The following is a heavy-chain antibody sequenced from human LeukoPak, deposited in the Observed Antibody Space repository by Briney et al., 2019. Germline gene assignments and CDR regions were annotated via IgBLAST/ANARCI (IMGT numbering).Heavy chain of an antibody. V-gene: IGHV1-2*02. Sequence: ASVKVSCKSSGYTFTGYYMHWVRQAPGQGLEWMGGINPNSGGTNYAQKFQGRVTMTRDTSISTAYMELSRLRSDDTAVYYRAREDDSSGYYWYYFDYWGQGTLVTVSS. J-gene: IGHJ4*02. D-gene: IGHD3-22*01. CDR3: AREDDSSGYYWYYFDY. CDR2: INPNSGGT. CDR1: GYTFTGYY.